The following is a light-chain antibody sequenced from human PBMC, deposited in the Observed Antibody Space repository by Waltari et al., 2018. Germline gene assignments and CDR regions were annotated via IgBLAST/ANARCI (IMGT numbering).Light chain of an antibody. Sequence: SYELTQPPSVSVSPGQTATITCSGDGLGDKYVWWYQQKPGQSPGAVIYSDDKRPSGIPERFCGSKSGNTASLTIGGTQATDGGDYYCQAWDDTTVVFGAGTKVTV. J-gene: IGLJ2*01. V-gene: IGLV3-1*01. CDR2: SDD. CDR3: QAWDDTTVV. CDR1: GLGDKY.